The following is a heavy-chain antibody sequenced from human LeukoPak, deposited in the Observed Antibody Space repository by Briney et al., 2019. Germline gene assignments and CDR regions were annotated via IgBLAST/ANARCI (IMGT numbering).Heavy chain of an antibody. D-gene: IGHD3-10*01. CDR1: GYTFSGTGWY. CDR2: IHPNNGDT. V-gene: IGHV1-2*02. Sequence: ASVKVSCKASGYTFSGTGWYLYWVRQAPGQGLECMGWIHPNNGDTAYAQKFEGRVAMTRDTSISTAYMELRRLRPDDTAVYFCARDGPAQMVDLDYWGQGTLVTVSS. J-gene: IGHJ4*02. CDR3: ARDGPAQMVDLDY.